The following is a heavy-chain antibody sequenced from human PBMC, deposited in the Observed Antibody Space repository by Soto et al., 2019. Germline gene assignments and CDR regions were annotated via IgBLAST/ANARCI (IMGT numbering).Heavy chain of an antibody. V-gene: IGHV4-34*01. CDR3: ARTSKFDC. D-gene: IGHD6-6*01. CDR2: INHSGST. CDR1: CGSFRGYY. Sequence: QVQLQQWGAGLLKPSETLSLTCAVYCGSFRGYYWSWIRQPPGKGLEWIGEINHSGSTNYNPSLKSRVTMSVDTSKNQFSLKLSSVTAADTAVYYCARTSKFDCWGQETLVTVSS. J-gene: IGHJ4*02.